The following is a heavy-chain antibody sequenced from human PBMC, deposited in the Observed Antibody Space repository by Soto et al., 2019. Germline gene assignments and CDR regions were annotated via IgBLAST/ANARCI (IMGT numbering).Heavy chain of an antibody. D-gene: IGHD3-22*01. Sequence: GGSLRLSCAASGFTFSSYGMHWVRQAPGKGLEWVAVISYDVSNKYYADSVKGRFTISRDNSKNTLYLQMNSLRAEDTAVYYCAKVYDSSGYYPFWDASDIWGKETIVTVSS. J-gene: IGHJ3*02. V-gene: IGHV3-30*18. CDR2: ISYDVSNK. CDR3: AKVYDSSGYYPFWDASDI. CDR1: GFTFSSYG.